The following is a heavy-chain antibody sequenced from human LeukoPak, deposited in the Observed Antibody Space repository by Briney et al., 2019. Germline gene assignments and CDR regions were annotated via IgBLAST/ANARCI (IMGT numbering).Heavy chain of an antibody. CDR2: INPNSGDT. Sequence: ASVKVSCKASGYTFTGYYMHWVRQAPGQGLEWMGRINPNSGDTNYAQQFQGRVTMTRGTSISTASMELNRLGSDDTAVYYCARGAYSGSYYGSHWGQGTLLTVSS. D-gene: IGHD1-26*01. J-gene: IGHJ4*02. V-gene: IGHV1-2*06. CDR1: GYTFTGYY. CDR3: ARGAYSGSYYGSH.